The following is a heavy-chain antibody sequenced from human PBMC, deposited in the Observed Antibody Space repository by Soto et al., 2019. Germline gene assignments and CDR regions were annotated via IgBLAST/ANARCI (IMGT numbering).Heavy chain of an antibody. D-gene: IGHD3-22*01. Sequence: GGSLRLSCAASGFTFTSYAMSWVRQAPGKGLEWVSTISGTGGSTYYPDSVRGRFTISRDNSKNTVYLQMNSLRAEDAAVYYCAKEMTSGYYLFDYWGQGTLVTVSS. CDR3: AKEMTSGYYLFDY. J-gene: IGHJ4*02. CDR1: GFTFTSYA. CDR2: ISGTGGST. V-gene: IGHV3-23*01.